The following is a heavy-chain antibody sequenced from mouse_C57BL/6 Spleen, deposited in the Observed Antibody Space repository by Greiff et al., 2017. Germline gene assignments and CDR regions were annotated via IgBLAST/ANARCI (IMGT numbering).Heavy chain of an antibody. CDR3: AREITTVPYYAMDY. CDR1: GYAFSSSW. CDR2: IYPGDGDT. D-gene: IGHD1-1*01. V-gene: IGHV1-82*01. J-gene: IGHJ4*01. Sequence: VQLQQSGPELVKPGASVKISCKASGYAFSSSWMNWVKQRPGKGLEWIGRIYPGDGDTNYNGKFKGKATLTADKSSSTAYMQLSSLTSEDSAVYFCAREITTVPYYAMDYWGQGTSVTVSS.